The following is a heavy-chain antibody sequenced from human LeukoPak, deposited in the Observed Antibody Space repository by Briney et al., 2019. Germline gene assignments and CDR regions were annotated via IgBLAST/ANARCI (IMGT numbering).Heavy chain of an antibody. J-gene: IGHJ4*02. CDR2: INHSGST. CDR1: GGSFSGYY. CDR3: ARGPGVVVAATTIDY. V-gene: IGHV4-34*01. D-gene: IGHD2-15*01. Sequence: SETLSLTCAVYGGSFSGYYWSWIRQLPGKGLEWIGEINHSGSTNYNPSLKSRVTISVDTSKNQFSLKLSSVTAADTAVYYCARGPGVVVAATTIDYWGQGTLVTVSS.